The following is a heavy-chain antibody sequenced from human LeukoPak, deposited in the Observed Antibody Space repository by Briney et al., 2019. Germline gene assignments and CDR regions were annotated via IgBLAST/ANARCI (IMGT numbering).Heavy chain of an antibody. D-gene: IGHD2-2*01. J-gene: IGHJ3*02. V-gene: IGHV3-64*01. CDR3: ARGRGCSSTSCYHPDAFDI. CDR2: ISSNGGST. CDR1: GFTFSSYA. Sequence: GGSLRLSCAASGFTFSSYAMHWVRQAPGKGLEYVSAISSNGGSTYYANSVKGRFTISRDNSKNTLYLQMGSLRAEDMAVYYCARGRGCSSTSCYHPDAFDIWGQGTVVTVSS.